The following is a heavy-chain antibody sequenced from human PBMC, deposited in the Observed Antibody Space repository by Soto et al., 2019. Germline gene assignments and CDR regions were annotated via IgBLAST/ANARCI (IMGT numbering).Heavy chain of an antibody. CDR2: IYYSGST. CDR3: ARFYCSSSSCFLLDQ. D-gene: IGHD2-2*01. V-gene: IGHV4-30-4*01. Sequence: TSETLSLTCPVSGGSISSSDYYWTWIRQPPGKGLERIGYIYYSGSTHYNPSLKSRLTISVDTSKNQFSLKLNSVTAADTAVYYCARFYCSSSSCFLLDQWGQGTPVTVAS. J-gene: IGHJ4*02. CDR1: GGSISSSDYY.